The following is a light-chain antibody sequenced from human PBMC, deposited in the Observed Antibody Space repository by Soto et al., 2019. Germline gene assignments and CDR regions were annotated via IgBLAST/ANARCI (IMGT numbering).Light chain of an antibody. CDR2: KAS. CDR3: QQYNSYSLT. CDR1: ESISSW. Sequence: DIQMTQSPSTLSASVGDRVTITCRASESISSWLAWYQQKPGKAPKLLIYKASSLESGVPSRFSGSGSGTEFTLTISSLQPDDFAAYYCQQYNSYSLTFGGGTKVEIK. J-gene: IGKJ4*01. V-gene: IGKV1-5*03.